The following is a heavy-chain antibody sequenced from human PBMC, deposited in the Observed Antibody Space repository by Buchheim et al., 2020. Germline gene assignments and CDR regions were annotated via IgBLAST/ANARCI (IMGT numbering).Heavy chain of an antibody. CDR1: GFTFSSYG. Sequence: QVQLVESGGGVVQPGRSLRLSCAASGFTFSSYGMHWVRQAPGKGLEWVAVISYDGSNKYYADSVKGRFTISRDNSKNTLYLQMNSLRDEDTAVYYCAKTVAAAGPYGMDVWGQGTT. CDR3: AKTVAAAGPYGMDV. V-gene: IGHV3-30*18. CDR2: ISYDGSNK. D-gene: IGHD6-13*01. J-gene: IGHJ6*02.